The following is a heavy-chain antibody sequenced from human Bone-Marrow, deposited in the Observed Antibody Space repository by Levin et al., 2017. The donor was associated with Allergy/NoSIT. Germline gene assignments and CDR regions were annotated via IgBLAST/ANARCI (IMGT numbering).Heavy chain of an antibody. CDR3: ARDTYYYYGMDV. V-gene: IGHV1-69*06. Sequence: SVKVSCKASGGTFSSYAISWVRQAPGQGLEWMGGIIPIFGTANYAQKFQGRVTITADKSTSTAYMELSSLRSEDTAVYYCARDTYYYYGMDVWGQGTTVTVSS. CDR2: IIPIFGTA. CDR1: GGTFSSYA. J-gene: IGHJ6*02.